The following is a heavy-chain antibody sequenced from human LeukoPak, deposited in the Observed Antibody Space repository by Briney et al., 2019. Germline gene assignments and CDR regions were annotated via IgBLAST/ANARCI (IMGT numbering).Heavy chain of an antibody. CDR2: IIPIFGTA. Sequence: EASVKVSCKASGGTFSGYAISWVRQAPGQGLEWMGGIIPIFGTANYAQKFQGRVTITADESTSTAYMELSSLRSEDTAVYYCARDWQTMPTRVNWFDPWGQGTLVTVSS. CDR1: GGTFSGYA. V-gene: IGHV1-69*13. CDR3: ARDWQTMPTRVNWFDP. J-gene: IGHJ5*02. D-gene: IGHD1/OR15-1a*01.